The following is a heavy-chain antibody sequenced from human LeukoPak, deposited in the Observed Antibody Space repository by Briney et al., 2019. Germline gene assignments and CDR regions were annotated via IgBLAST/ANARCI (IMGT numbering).Heavy chain of an antibody. CDR3: ARGLVVGYYYDSSGYYNWFDP. V-gene: IGHV4-34*01. J-gene: IGHJ5*02. CDR1: GGSFSGYY. D-gene: IGHD3-22*01. Sequence: PSETLSLTCAVYGGSFSGYYWSWIRQPPGKGLEWIGGINHSGSTNYNPSLKSRVTISVDTSKNQFSLKLSSVTAADTAVYYCARGLVVGYYYDSSGYYNWFDPWGQGTLVTVSS. CDR2: INHSGST.